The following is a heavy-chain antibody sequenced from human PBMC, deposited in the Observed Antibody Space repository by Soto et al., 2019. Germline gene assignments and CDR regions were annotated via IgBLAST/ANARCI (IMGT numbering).Heavy chain of an antibody. CDR3: ARENVGLPRYCSGGSCYFPYYGMDV. V-gene: IGHV6-1*01. J-gene: IGHJ6*02. CDR1: GDSVSSNSAA. D-gene: IGHD2-15*01. Sequence: SQTLSLPCAISGDSVSSNSAAWNWIRQSPSRGLEWLGRTYYRSKWYNDYAVSVKSRITINPDTSKNQFSLQLNSVTPEDTAVYYCARENVGLPRYCSGGSCYFPYYGMDVWGQGTTVTVSS. CDR2: TYYRSKWYN.